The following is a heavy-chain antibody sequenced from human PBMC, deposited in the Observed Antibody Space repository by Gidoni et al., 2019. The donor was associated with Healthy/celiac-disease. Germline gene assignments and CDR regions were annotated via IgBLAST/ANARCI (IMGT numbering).Heavy chain of an antibody. CDR2: ISGSGGST. J-gene: IGHJ4*02. Sequence: EVQLLESGGGLVQPGGSLRLFRAASGTNFSSYAMSWFRQAPGKGLEWVSAISGSGGSTYYADSVKGRFTISRYNSKNTLYLQMNSLRAEDTAVYYCAKAYCSGGSCYTYFDYWGQGTLVTVSS. CDR3: AKAYCSGGSCYTYFDY. V-gene: IGHV3-23*01. CDR1: GTNFSSYA. D-gene: IGHD2-15*01.